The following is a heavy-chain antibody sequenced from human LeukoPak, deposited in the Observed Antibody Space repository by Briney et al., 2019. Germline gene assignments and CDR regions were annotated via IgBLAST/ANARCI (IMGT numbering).Heavy chain of an antibody. J-gene: IGHJ3*02. CDR2: FSDSGGP. Sequence: AETLSLTCAVSGGSINTYSWSWIRQPPGKGLEWIGYFSDSGGPNYNTYRKREVPISVDTSKNQFSLKLSSVTAADTAVYYCARPQYCGSNCYHAFEIWGERSLASVSS. V-gene: IGHV4-59*08. D-gene: IGHD2-21*01. CDR3: ARPQYCGSNCYHAFEI. CDR1: GGSINTYS.